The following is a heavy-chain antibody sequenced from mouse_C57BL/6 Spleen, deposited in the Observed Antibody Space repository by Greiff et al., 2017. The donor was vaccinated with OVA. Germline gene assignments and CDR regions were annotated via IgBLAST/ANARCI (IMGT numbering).Heavy chain of an antibody. D-gene: IGHD2-1*01. CDR1: GYSITSGYY. V-gene: IGHV3-6*01. Sequence: EVKLLESGPGLVKPSQSLSLTCSVTGYSITSGYYWNWLRPFPGNKLAWMGYISYDGSNNYNPSLKNRISITRDTSKNQFFLKLNSVTTEDTATYYCARVGYYGNYRYFDYWGQGTTLTVSS. J-gene: IGHJ2*01. CDR3: ARVGYYGNYRYFDY. CDR2: ISYDGSN.